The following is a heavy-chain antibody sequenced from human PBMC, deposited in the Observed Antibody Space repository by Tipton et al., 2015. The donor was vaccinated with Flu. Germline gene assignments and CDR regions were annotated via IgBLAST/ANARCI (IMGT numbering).Heavy chain of an antibody. CDR2: ISYSGNT. D-gene: IGHD3-10*02. J-gene: IGHJ4*02. CDR3: ARLSYYDVDLKNFYFDY. CDR1: GGSINSYF. V-gene: IGHV4-59*05. Sequence: TLSLTCTVSGGSINSYFWSWIRQPPGKGLEWIGGISYSGNTYSNPSLKSRVVISVDTSKNQFSLKLTSMTAADTAVYYCARLSYYDVDLKNFYFDYWGQGALVTVSS.